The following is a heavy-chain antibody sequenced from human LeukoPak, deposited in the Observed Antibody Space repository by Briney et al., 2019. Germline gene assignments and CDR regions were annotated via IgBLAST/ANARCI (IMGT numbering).Heavy chain of an antibody. Sequence: SETLSLTCTVSGGSISSSSYYWGWIRQPPGKGLEWIGSIYYSGSTYYNPSLKSRVTISVDTSKNQFSLKLSSVTAADTAVYYCARVKGYYYDSSGYYYVDYWGQGTLVTVSS. CDR2: IYYSGST. CDR1: GGSISSSSYY. CDR3: ARVKGYYYDSSGYYYVDY. J-gene: IGHJ4*02. D-gene: IGHD3-22*01. V-gene: IGHV4-39*07.